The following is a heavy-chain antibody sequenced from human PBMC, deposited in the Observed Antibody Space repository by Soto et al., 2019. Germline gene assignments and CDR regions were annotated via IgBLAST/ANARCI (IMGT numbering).Heavy chain of an antibody. CDR1: GGSITNYY. D-gene: IGHD3-10*01. CDR3: ARHGFGSLHGLVAV. CDR2: IQYNGYS. Sequence: QVQLQESGPGLVKPSETLSLTCTVYGGSITNYYCSWFRQPPGKGLEWIGYIQYNGYSAYNLSLKRRVTLSMDTSKDLFSLILESVTAKETGVYYCARHGFGSLHGLVAVWGHGTTV. J-gene: IGHJ6*02. V-gene: IGHV4-59*08.